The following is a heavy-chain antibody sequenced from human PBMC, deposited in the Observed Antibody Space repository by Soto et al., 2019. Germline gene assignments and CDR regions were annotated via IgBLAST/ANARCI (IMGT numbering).Heavy chain of an antibody. CDR2: ISYFGNT. CDR1: GDSISPSS. CDR3: ARNGSTVDTEGAFDY. J-gene: IGHJ4*02. Sequence: QVQLQESGPGLVKPSETLSLTCTVSGDSISPSSWSWVRQPPGMGLQWIGYISYFGNTNYNPSLKSRVTISLDTSKNQFSLKLRSVTAADTAMYFCARNGSTVDTEGAFDYWGQGTLVTVSS. D-gene: IGHD5-18*01. V-gene: IGHV4-59*08.